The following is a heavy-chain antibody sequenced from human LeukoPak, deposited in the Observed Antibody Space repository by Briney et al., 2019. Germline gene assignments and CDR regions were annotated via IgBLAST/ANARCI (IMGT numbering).Heavy chain of an antibody. CDR2: IYSGGST. CDR3: GKDSAKKYDDY. J-gene: IGHJ4*02. Sequence: PGGSLRLSCAASGISVSSNYMNWVRQAPGKGLEWVSVIYSGGSTYYADSVKGRFTISRENSKNTLYLQMNSLRAEDTVVYYCGKDSAKKYDDYWGQGTLVTVSS. CDR1: GISVSSNY. V-gene: IGHV3-53*01. D-gene: IGHD2/OR15-2a*01.